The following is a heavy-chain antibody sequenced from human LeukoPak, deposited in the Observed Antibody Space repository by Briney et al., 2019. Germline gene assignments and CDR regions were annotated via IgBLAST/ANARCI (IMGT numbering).Heavy chain of an antibody. J-gene: IGHJ6*02. D-gene: IGHD4-23*01. Sequence: SETLSLTCGVYGGSFSGDYWSWIRQPPGKGLEWIGEINQSGSTNYNPSLKSRVTISVDTSKNQFSLKLSSVTAADTAVYYCARVSALRWYYYYYYGMDVWGQGTTVTVSS. CDR2: INQSGST. V-gene: IGHV4-34*01. CDR3: ARVSALRWYYYYYYGMDV. CDR1: GGSFSGDY.